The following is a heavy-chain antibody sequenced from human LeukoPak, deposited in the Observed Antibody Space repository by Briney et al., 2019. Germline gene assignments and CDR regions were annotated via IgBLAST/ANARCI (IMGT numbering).Heavy chain of an antibody. CDR3: AKNSGWLQLGN. D-gene: IGHD5-24*01. Sequence: GGPLRLTCAASRFAFSNDWMVWVRQAPGKGLEWVATIKEDGSEKAYVDSVKGRFTISIDNTKDLLYLQMNDLRPEDTAVYYCAKNSGWLQLGNWGQGTLVTVSS. J-gene: IGHJ4*02. CDR2: IKEDGSEK. V-gene: IGHV3-7*01. CDR1: RFAFSNDW.